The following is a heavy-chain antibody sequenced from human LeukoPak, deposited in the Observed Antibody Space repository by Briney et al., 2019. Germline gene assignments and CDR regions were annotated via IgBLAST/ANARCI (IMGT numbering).Heavy chain of an antibody. CDR3: ARAEPAQDRSGSYNWFDP. D-gene: IGHD3-10*01. CDR2: IIPIFGTA. CDR1: GGTFSSYA. J-gene: IGHJ5*02. Sequence: GASVKFSCKASGGTFSSYAISWWRQAPGQGLEWMGGIIPIFGTANYAQKLQGRVTITADKSKSTAYMELSSLRSDDTAVYYCARAEPAQDRSGSYNWFDPWGQGTLVSVSS. V-gene: IGHV1-69*06.